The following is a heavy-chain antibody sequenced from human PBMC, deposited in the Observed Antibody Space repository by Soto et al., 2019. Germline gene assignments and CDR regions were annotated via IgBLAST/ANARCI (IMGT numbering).Heavy chain of an antibody. CDR3: ARDVGDIHETNSNSYGYYFDY. CDR1: GYTFTSYY. CDR2: INPSVGST. D-gene: IGHD5-18*01. V-gene: IGHV1-46*01. J-gene: IGHJ4*02. Sequence: GASVEVSCKASGYTFTSYYMHWVRQAPGQGLEWMGIINPSVGSTNYAQKFQGRVTMTRDTSTSTVYMELSSLRSEDTAVYYCARDVGDIHETNSNSYGYYFDYWGQGTLVTVSS.